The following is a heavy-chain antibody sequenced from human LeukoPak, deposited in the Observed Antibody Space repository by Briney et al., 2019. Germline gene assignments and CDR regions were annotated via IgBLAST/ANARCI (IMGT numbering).Heavy chain of an antibody. CDR2: IYSGGST. CDR3: AGANSYGYEGYDY. CDR1: GFTVSSNY. Sequence: GGSLRLSCAASGFTVSSNYMRWVRQAPGKGLVGVSVIYSGGSTYYADSVKGRFTISRDNSKNTLYLQMHSLRAEDTAVYYCAGANSYGYEGYDYWGQGTLVTVSS. D-gene: IGHD5-18*01. V-gene: IGHV3-66*01. J-gene: IGHJ4*02.